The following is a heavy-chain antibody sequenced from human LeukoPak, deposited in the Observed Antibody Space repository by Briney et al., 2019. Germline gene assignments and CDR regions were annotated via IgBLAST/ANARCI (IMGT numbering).Heavy chain of an antibody. CDR1: GGSISTYY. V-gene: IGHV4-59*08. J-gene: IGHJ3*02. D-gene: IGHD3/OR15-3a*01. Sequence: SETLSLTCAVSGGSISTYYWSWSRQPPGKGLEWIGYVYYSGRTNYNPSLKSRVTISVDTSKNQFSLKLSSVTAADTAVYYCARHEGWTTILTFDIWGQGTMVTVSS. CDR2: VYYSGRT. CDR3: ARHEGWTTILTFDI.